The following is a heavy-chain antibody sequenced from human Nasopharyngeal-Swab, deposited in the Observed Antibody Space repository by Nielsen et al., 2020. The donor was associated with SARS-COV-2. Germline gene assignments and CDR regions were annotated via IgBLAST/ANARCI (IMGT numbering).Heavy chain of an antibody. CDR1: GFTFDDYA. D-gene: IGHD6-13*01. Sequence: SLKISCAASGFTFDDYAMHWVRQAPGKGLEWVSGISWNSGSIGYADSVKGRFTISRDNAKNSLYPQMNSLRAEDTALYYCAKDTVAAAGNWFDPWGQGTLVTVSS. J-gene: IGHJ5*02. CDR2: ISWNSGSI. CDR3: AKDTVAAAGNWFDP. V-gene: IGHV3-9*01.